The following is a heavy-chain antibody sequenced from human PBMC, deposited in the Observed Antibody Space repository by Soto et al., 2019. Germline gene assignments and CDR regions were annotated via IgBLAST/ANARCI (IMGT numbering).Heavy chain of an antibody. D-gene: IGHD2-15*01. Sequence: GASVKVSCKASGYTFTGYYMHWVRQAPGQGLEWMGWINPNSGGTNYAQKFQGWVTMTRDTSISTAYMELSRLRSDDTAVYYCARGVGGREQNKNWFDPWGQGTLVTVSS. CDR2: INPNSGGT. CDR1: GYTFTGYY. J-gene: IGHJ5*02. V-gene: IGHV1-2*04. CDR3: ARGVGGREQNKNWFDP.